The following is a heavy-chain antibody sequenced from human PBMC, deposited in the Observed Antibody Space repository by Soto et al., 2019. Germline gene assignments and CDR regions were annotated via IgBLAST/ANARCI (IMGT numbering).Heavy chain of an antibody. V-gene: IGHV4-30-4*01. D-gene: IGHD4-17*01. CDR3: GSGGFDYGDYVRKGTCGL. J-gene: IGHJ4*02. CDR2: IYYSGST. CDR1: VGSISSGDYY. Sequence: PSETLSLTCTVSVGSISSGDYYWSWIRQTPGKGLEWIGYIYYSGSTYYNPSLESRATVSVDTSKDQFSLKLTSVTAADTAVYYWGSGGFDYGDYVRKGTCGLWGQGTRGTVSA.